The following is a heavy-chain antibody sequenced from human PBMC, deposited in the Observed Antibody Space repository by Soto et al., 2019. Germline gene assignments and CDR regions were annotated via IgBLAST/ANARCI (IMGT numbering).Heavy chain of an antibody. J-gene: IGHJ4*02. V-gene: IGHV1-2*02. Sequence: QVQLVQSGADVKKPGASVKVSCKASRYTFTGYYMHWVRQAPGQGLEWMGWIDPNSGSTDYAQKFQGRVTMTRDTSISTAYMELSRLRVDDTAVYYCAKVMSGSYLGHGYYFDNWGQGTLVTVSS. D-gene: IGHD1-26*01. CDR3: AKVMSGSYLGHGYYFDN. CDR2: IDPNSGST. CDR1: RYTFTGYY.